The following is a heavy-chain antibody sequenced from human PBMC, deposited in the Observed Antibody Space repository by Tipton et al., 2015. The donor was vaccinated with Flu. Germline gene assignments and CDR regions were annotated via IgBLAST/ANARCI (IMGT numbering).Heavy chain of an antibody. Sequence: SLRLSCAASGFSFSSYEMNWVRQAPGKGLEWVSYISRSGSTIYYADSVKGRFTISRDNAKNSLYLQMSSLRAEDTAVYYCARERRVSGGTSGFDIWGQGTMVTVSS. J-gene: IGHJ3*02. CDR3: ARERRVSGGTSGFDI. D-gene: IGHD6-13*01. CDR2: ISRSGSTI. V-gene: IGHV3-48*03. CDR1: GFSFSSYE.